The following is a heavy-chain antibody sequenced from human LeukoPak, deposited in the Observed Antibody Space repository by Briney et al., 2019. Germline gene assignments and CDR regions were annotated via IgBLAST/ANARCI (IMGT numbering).Heavy chain of an antibody. CDR3: ATGQGHGMDV. V-gene: IGHV3-74*01. J-gene: IGHJ6*02. D-gene: IGHD1-14*01. CDR1: GFTFSSYW. CDR2: INSDGSST. Sequence: LSCEASGFTFSSYWMHWVRQVPGKGLVWVSRINSDGSSTSYADSVKGRFTISRDNAKNTLYLQMNSLRAEDTAVYYCATGQGHGMDVWGQGTTVTVSS.